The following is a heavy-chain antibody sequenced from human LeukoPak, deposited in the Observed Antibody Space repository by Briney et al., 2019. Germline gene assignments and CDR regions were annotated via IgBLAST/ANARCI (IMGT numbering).Heavy chain of an antibody. Sequence: GGSLRLSCAASGFRFSSYAMSWVRQAPGKGLEWVSAISGSGVSTYYADSVKGRFTVPRDNSKNTLYLQMSSLRAEDTAVYYCAKDERNWNYNLASQTYDWGQGTLVTVSS. V-gene: IGHV3-23*01. D-gene: IGHD1-7*01. CDR1: GFRFSSYA. J-gene: IGHJ4*02. CDR3: AKDERNWNYNLASQTYD. CDR2: ISGSGVST.